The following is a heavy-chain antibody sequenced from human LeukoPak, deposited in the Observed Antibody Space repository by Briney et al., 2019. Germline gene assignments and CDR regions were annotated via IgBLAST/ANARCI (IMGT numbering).Heavy chain of an antibody. J-gene: IGHJ5*02. D-gene: IGHD1-14*01. CDR3: AKGSGINHYHWIDP. CDR1: EFTFSNYA. Sequence: GGSLRLSCAASEFTFSNYAMNCVRQPPGKGLEWVSGISGGGGSTYYADSVKGRFTISRDNSKNTLYLQMDSLRAEDTALYYCAKGSGINHYHWIDPGGQGTLVTVSS. V-gene: IGHV3-23*01. CDR2: ISGGGGST.